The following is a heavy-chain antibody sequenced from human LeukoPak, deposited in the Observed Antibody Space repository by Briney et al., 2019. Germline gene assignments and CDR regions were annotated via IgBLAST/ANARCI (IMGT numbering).Heavy chain of an antibody. CDR2: IRFDGSNK. CDR1: GFTFNSYG. CDR3: AKDHGYHFDSGGYIDY. V-gene: IGHV3-30*02. Sequence: PGGSLRLSCAASGFTFNSYGMYWVRQAPGRGLEGVAFIRFDGSNKYYTDSVKGRFTVSRDNSQNTLYLQMNSLRAEDTAVYYCAKDHGYHFDSGGYIDYWGQGTLVTVSS. J-gene: IGHJ4*02. D-gene: IGHD3-22*01.